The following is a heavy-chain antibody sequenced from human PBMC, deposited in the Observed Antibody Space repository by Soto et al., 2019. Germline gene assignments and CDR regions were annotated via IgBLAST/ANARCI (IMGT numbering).Heavy chain of an antibody. V-gene: IGHV1-69*02. Sequence: RASVKVSCKASGGTFSSYTISWVRQAPGQGLEWMGRIIPILGIANYAQKFQGRVTITADKSTSTAYMELSSLRSEDTAVYYCARVSVYSGYDLGSDYWGQGTLVTVSS. D-gene: IGHD5-12*01. CDR1: GGTFSSYT. CDR3: ARVSVYSGYDLGSDY. CDR2: IIPILGIA. J-gene: IGHJ4*02.